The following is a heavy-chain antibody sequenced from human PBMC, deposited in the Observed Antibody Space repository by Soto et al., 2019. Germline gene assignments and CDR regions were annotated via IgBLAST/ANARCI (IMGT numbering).Heavy chain of an antibody. J-gene: IGHJ4*02. D-gene: IGHD6-13*01. CDR1: GFIFSSYA. CDR2: ISGTGADT. V-gene: IGHV3-23*01. CDR3: AKYNVWYD. Sequence: EEQLLESGGGLVQPGGSLRLSCTASGFIFSSYAMTWVRQAPGKGLEWVSSISGTGADTHYADFVKGRFTISRDNSKNTVYLQMSSLRAEDSAVYYCAKYNVWYDWGQGALVAVSS.